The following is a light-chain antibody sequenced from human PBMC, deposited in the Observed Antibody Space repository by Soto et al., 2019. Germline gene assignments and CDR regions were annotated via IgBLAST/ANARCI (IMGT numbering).Light chain of an antibody. CDR3: NSYTTSGAIV. CDR1: SSDIGGYNF. V-gene: IGLV2-14*03. J-gene: IGLJ3*02. CDR2: DVA. Sequence: QSAVTQPASVSGSPGQSITISCTGTSSDIGGYNFVSWYQQHPGNAPNLIIYDVASRPSGVSDRFSGSKSGNAASLTISGLQAEDEALYYCNSYTTSGAIVFGGGTKLTVL.